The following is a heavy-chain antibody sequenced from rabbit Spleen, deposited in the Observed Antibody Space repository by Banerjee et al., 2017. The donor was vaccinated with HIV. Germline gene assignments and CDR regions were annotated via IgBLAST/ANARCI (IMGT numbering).Heavy chain of an antibody. V-gene: IGHV1S45*01. Sequence: QEQLVESGGGLVKPEGSLTLTCKASGFSFSDRDVMCWVRQAPGKGLQWIACINTYTARPVYATWAKGRFTISRTSSTTVTLQVTSLTAADTATYFCARGSAAMTMVITGFYFNLWGQGTLVTVS. CDR1: GFSFSDRDV. D-gene: IGHD2-1*01. J-gene: IGHJ4*01. CDR2: INTYTARP. CDR3: ARGSAAMTMVITGFYFNL.